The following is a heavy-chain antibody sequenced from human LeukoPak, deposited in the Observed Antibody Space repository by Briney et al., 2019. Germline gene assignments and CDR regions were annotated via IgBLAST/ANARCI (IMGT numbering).Heavy chain of an antibody. Sequence: SGTLSHTRVVYRGTFSGYYWRWIRQPPGKDLEWIGEINHSGSTNYNLSIMCRVTISVDTSKNKFYLTLSSVSAADTAVYFCARGYLGSSPFDYWGQGTLVTVSS. V-gene: IGHV4-34*01. CDR3: ARGYLGSSPFDY. J-gene: IGHJ4*02. D-gene: IGHD6-19*01. CDR1: RGTFSGYY. CDR2: INHSGST.